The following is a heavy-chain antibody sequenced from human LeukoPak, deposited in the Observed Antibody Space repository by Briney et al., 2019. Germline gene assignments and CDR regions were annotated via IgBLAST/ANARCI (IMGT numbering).Heavy chain of an antibody. CDR3: ARQVKGNSWTRPFYYYYYMDV. CDR2: IYYSGST. Sequence: SETLSLTCTVSGGSISSSSYYWGWIRQPPGKGLEWIGSIYYSGSTYYNPSLKSRVTISVDTSKNQFSLKLSSVTAADTAVYYCARQVKGNSWTRPFYYYYYMDVWGKGTTVTISS. CDR1: GGSISSSSYY. J-gene: IGHJ6*03. V-gene: IGHV4-39*01. D-gene: IGHD2-2*01.